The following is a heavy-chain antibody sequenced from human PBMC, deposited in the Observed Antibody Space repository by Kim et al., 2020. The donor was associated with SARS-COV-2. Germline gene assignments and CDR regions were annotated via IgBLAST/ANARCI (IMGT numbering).Heavy chain of an antibody. D-gene: IGHD6-13*01. CDR1: GFTFNDYA. CDR2: ITRSGGCDAADTT. CDR3: AKDFFHTNTWYGTFDI. J-gene: IGHJ3*02. V-gene: IGHV3-23*01. Sequence: GGSLRLSCAASGFTFNDYAMNWVRQAPGKGLEWFSTITRSGGCDAADTTYYADSVKGRFTISRDNSKNTLYLQMNSLRVDDTGVYFCAKDFFHTNTWYGTFDIWGRGTVVTVSS.